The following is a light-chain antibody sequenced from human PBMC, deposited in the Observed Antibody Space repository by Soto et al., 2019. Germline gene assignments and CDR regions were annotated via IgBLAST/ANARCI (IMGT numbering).Light chain of an antibody. CDR2: EAS. J-gene: IGKJ1*01. V-gene: IGKV3-11*01. CDR1: QTVGVR. Sequence: EIVLTQSPATLSSSPGERATLSCRASQTVGVRFAWYQHKPGQAPRLIIYEASNRAAGIPARFSGSGSGTDFTLTITSLEPEDFAFYYCHQRQRWPRTFGQGTKVEIE. CDR3: HQRQRWPRT.